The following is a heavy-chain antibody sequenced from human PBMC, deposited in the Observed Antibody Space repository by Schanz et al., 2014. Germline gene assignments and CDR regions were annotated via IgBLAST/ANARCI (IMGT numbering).Heavy chain of an antibody. CDR3: AKAYSSGWYDLDY. D-gene: IGHD6-19*01. J-gene: IGHJ4*02. CDR1: GFTFSSYG. V-gene: IGHV3-30*02. Sequence: QVQRVESGGGVVQPGGSLRLSCAASGFTFSSYGIHWVRQAPDKGLEWVSFIRYDGVNKYYADSVKGRFTISRDNSKNTVYLQINSLRTEDTAVYYCAKAYSSGWYDLDYWGQGTLVTVSS. CDR2: IRYDGVNK.